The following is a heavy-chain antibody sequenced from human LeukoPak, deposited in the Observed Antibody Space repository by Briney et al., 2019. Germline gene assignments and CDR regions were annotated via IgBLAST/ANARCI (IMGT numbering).Heavy chain of an antibody. V-gene: IGHV3-23*01. CDR1: GFTFSTYV. CDR2: ISGSGGST. CDR3: XXGQRXDSYPPY. Sequence: GGSLRLSCAASGFTFSTYVMTWVRQAPGKGLEWVSSISGSGGSTYYADSVKGRFTISRDNSKNTLYLQMNSLRAEDTAVYYXXXGQRXDSYPPYWGQGTLVTVSS. J-gene: IGHJ4*02. D-gene: IGHD5-18*01.